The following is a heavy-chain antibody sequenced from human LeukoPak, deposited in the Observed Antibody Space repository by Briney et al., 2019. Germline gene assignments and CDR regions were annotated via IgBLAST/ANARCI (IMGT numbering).Heavy chain of an antibody. CDR2: INPNSGGT. CDR1: GYSFTDKY. Sequence: GASVKVSCKASGYSFTDKYMHWVRQAPGQGREWMGWINPNSGGTNYAQKFQGRVTMTTDTSMSTAYMELSRLTSDDTAVYYCARAGGRSWFDPWGQGTLVTVSS. CDR3: ARAGGRSWFDP. V-gene: IGHV1-2*02. J-gene: IGHJ5*02.